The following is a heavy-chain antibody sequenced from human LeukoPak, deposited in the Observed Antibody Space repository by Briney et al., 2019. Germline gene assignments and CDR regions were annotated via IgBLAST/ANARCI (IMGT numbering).Heavy chain of an antibody. D-gene: IGHD6-13*01. V-gene: IGHV3-7*01. J-gene: IGHJ4*02. CDR2: IKQDGSEK. CDR3: ARIIAAAGYFDY. CDR1: GFTFDDYG. Sequence: GGSLRLSCAASGFTFDDYGMSWVRQAPGKGLEWVANIKQDGSEKYYVDSVKGRFTISGDNAKNSLYLQMNSLRAEDTTVYYCARIIAAAGYFDYWGQGTLVTVSS.